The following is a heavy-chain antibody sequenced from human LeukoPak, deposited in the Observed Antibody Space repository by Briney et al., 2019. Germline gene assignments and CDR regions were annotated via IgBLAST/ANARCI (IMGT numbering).Heavy chain of an antibody. D-gene: IGHD4-23*01. Sequence: GGSLRLSCAASGFTVSSNYMSWVRQAPGKGLEWVSVIYTGGSTNYADSVMGRFSISRDNSTNTPYLQMNSLRAEDTAVYYFAGVDVVTEGKNAFHIWGQGTMVTVSS. CDR2: IYTGGST. V-gene: IGHV3-53*01. CDR3: AGVDVVTEGKNAFHI. J-gene: IGHJ3*02. CDR1: GFTVSSNY.